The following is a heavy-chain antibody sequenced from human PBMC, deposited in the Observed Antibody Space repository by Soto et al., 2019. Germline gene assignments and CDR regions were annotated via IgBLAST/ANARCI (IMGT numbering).Heavy chain of an antibody. D-gene: IGHD3-10*01. CDR3: AKVSSDRGYYYFAMDV. Sequence: QVQLLGSGGGVVQPGRPVSLSWAASGLIFSSYARHWVPQPPRKGWEWVAVISHGGNENYLADSAEGRFTITRDNSQNMVYLQMNGLRAEDTAVYYCAKVSSDRGYYYFAMDVWGQGTTVTVSS. V-gene: IGHV3-30*18. CDR1: GLIFSSYA. CDR2: ISHGGNEN. J-gene: IGHJ6*02.